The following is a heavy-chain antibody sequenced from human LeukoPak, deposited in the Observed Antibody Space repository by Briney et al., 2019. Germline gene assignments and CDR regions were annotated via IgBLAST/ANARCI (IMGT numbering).Heavy chain of an antibody. CDR3: ARDGYFDY. CDR1: GYTFSNYG. Sequence: ASVKVSCKASGYTFSNYGIAWVRQAPGHGPEWMGWISGYSDNTKYTQRLQGRVTMTTDTSTSTAYIELRSLRSDDTAVYYCARDGYFDYWGQGTLVTVSS. J-gene: IGHJ4*02. V-gene: IGHV1-18*04. CDR2: ISGYSDNT.